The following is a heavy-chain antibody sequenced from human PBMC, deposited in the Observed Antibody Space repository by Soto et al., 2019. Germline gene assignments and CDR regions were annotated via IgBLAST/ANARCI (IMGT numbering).Heavy chain of an antibody. CDR3: ASSVSGSGWFDY. Sequence: GASVKVSCKASGYTCTSYYMHWVRQAPGQGLEWMGIINPSGGSTSYAQKFQGRVTMTRDTSTSTVYMELSSLKSEDTAVYYCASSVSGSGWFDYWGQGTLVTVSS. CDR2: INPSGGST. CDR1: GYTCTSYY. J-gene: IGHJ4*02. D-gene: IGHD6-19*01. V-gene: IGHV1-46*01.